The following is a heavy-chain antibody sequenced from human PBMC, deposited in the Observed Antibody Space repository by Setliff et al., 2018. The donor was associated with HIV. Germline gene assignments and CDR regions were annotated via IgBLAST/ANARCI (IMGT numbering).Heavy chain of an antibody. CDR3: ASDKLRWPERWDFDF. Sequence: GGSLRLSCVASGFTFSDYWMHWVRQGPGKGLVWVARINSDGISTKHSDSVKGRFTISRDNSQNALYLQMDSLRAEDTAVYHCASDKLRWPERWDFDFWGQGTLVTVSS. CDR1: GFTFSDYW. CDR2: INSDGIST. D-gene: IGHD1-26*01. J-gene: IGHJ4*02. V-gene: IGHV3-74*03.